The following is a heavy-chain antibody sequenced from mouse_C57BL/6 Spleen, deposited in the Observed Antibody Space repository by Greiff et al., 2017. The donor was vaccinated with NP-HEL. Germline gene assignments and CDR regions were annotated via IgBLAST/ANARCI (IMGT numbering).Heavy chain of an antibody. J-gene: IGHJ3*01. D-gene: IGHD2-1*01. CDR3: ARDDGNYVAWFAY. CDR1: GYSITSGYY. CDR2: ISYDGSN. Sequence: EVKLVESGPGLVKPSQSLSLTCSVTGYSITSGYYWNWIRQFPGNKLEWMGYISYDGSNNYNPSLKNRISITRDTSKNQFFLKLNSVTTEDTATYYCARDDGNYVAWFAYWGQGTLVTVSA. V-gene: IGHV3-6*01.